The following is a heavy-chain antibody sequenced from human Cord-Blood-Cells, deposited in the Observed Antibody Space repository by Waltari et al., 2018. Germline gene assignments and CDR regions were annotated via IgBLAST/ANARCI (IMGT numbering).Heavy chain of an antibody. D-gene: IGHD2-15*01. CDR2: TYYRSKWYN. CDR1: GDSVSSNSAA. Sequence: QVQLQQSGPGLVKPSQTLSLTCAISGDSVSSNSAAWNWIRQSPSRGLEWLGRTYYRSKWYNDYAVSVKSRITINPDTSKNQFSLQLNSVTPEDTAVYYCARDMSNTLYCSGGSCYSEMGYWGQGTLVTVSS. V-gene: IGHV6-1*01. CDR3: ARDMSNTLYCSGGSCYSEMGY. J-gene: IGHJ4*02.